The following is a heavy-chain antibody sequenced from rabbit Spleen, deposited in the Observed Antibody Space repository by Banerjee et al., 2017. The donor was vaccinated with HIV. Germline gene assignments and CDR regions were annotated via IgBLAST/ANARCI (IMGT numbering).Heavy chain of an antibody. CDR1: GFDFSSNA. J-gene: IGHJ6*01. CDR2: IANGDVNT. CDR3: ARSVSSGAYYSYYGMDL. Sequence: QEQLVESGGGLVMPEGSLTLTCKASGFDFSSNAMCWVRQAPGKGPEWIACIANGDVNTYYASWVNGRFSVSRSTSLNTVTLQMTSLTATDTATYFCARSVSSGAYYSYYGMDLWGPGTLVTVS. V-gene: IGHV1S47*01. D-gene: IGHD1-1*01.